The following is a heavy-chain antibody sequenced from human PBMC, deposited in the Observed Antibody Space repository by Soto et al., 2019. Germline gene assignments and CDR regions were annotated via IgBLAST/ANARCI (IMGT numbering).Heavy chain of an antibody. J-gene: IGHJ6*02. CDR1: GYTFTSYA. V-gene: IGHV1-3*01. Sequence: QVQLVQSGAEVKKPGASVKVSCKASGYTFTSYAIHWVRQAPGQRLEWMGWISAGNGNTKYAQKLQGRVTITRDTAASTAYMELSSLISEDTGVYYCSSVGSSVDGMDVWGQGTTVTVSS. D-gene: IGHD6-13*01. CDR3: SSVGSSVDGMDV. CDR2: ISAGNGNT.